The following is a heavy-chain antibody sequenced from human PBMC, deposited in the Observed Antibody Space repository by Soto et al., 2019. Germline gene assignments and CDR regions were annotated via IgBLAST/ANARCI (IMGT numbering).Heavy chain of an antibody. V-gene: IGHV3-33*01. D-gene: IGHD3-22*01. CDR2: IWYDGSNK. CDR3: ARDASAYYYESSWGSDL. J-gene: IGHJ2*01. CDR1: GFTFSSYG. Sequence: QVQLVESGGGVVQPGRSLRLSCAASGFTFSSYGMHWVRQAPGKGLEWVAVIWYDGSNKYYADSVKGRFTISRDNSKNTLYLQMNSLRAEDTGVYYCARDASAYYYESSWGSDLWGRGTLVTVSS.